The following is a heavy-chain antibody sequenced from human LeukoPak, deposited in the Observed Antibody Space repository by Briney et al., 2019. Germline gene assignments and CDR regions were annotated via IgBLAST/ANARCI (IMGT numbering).Heavy chain of an antibody. CDR3: ARSTVAGGLDY. J-gene: IGHJ4*02. CDR2: INDDGGST. Sequence: GGSLRLSCAASGFTVSTNWMHWVRQAPGKGLVWVSRINDDGGSTRYADSVKGRFTISRDNAKNTLYLQLNSLRAEDTAVYYCARSTVAGGLDYWGQGTLVTVSS. V-gene: IGHV3-74*01. D-gene: IGHD6-19*01. CDR1: GFTVSTNW.